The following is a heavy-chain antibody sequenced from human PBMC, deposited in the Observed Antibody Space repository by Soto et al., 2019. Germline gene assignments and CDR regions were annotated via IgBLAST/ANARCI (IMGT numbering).Heavy chain of an antibody. V-gene: IGHV4-59*01. CDR2: MYNTGST. Sequence: QVQLQESGPGLVKPSETLSLTCTVSGGSISRYYWSWIRQPPGKGLEWIGYMYNTGSTVYNPSFKRRITLSLXTSKTQFSLKLNSVTAADTAVYYCARDLWGYCGTDCYPLDVWGQGTTVTVSS. CDR1: GGSISRYY. J-gene: IGHJ6*02. CDR3: ARDLWGYCGTDCYPLDV. D-gene: IGHD2-21*02.